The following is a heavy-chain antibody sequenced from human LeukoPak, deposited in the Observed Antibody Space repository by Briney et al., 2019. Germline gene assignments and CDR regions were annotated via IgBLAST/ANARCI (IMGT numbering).Heavy chain of an antibody. Sequence: GGSLRLSCAASGFTFSSYEMNWVRQAPGKGLEWVSYISSNGSTIYYADSVKGRFTISRDNAKNSLYLQMNSLRAEDTAVYYCAREYYDILTGYLDVWGKGTTVTISS. V-gene: IGHV3-48*03. J-gene: IGHJ6*04. D-gene: IGHD3-9*01. CDR2: ISSNGSTI. CDR3: AREYYDILTGYLDV. CDR1: GFTFSSYE.